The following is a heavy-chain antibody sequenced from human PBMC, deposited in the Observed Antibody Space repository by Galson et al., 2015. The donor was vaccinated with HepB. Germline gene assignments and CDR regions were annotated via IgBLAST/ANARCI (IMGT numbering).Heavy chain of an antibody. CDR1: GGSISSSSYY. V-gene: IGHV4-39*01. CDR2: IYYSGST. J-gene: IGHJ4*02. D-gene: IGHD3-10*01. CDR3: ARHMYYYGSGSSPFDY. Sequence: ETLSLTCTVSGGSISSSSYYWGWIRQPPGKGLEWIGSIYYSGSTYYNPSLKSRVTISVDTSKNQFSLKPSSVTAADTAVYYCARHMYYYGSGSSPFDYWGQGTLVTVSS.